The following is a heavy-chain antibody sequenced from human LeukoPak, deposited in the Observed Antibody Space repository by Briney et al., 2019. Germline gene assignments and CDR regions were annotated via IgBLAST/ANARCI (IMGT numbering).Heavy chain of an antibody. J-gene: IGHJ6*03. Sequence: PGGSLRLSCAASGFTFSNFGMTWVRQPPGKGLEWIGEINHSGSTNYNPSLKSRVTISVDTSKNQFSLKLSSVTAADTAVYYCARGRFIVLIFVYYYYMDVWGKGTTVTVSS. CDR1: GFTFSNFG. CDR2: INHSGST. CDR3: ARGRFIVLIFVYYYYMDV. V-gene: IGHV4-34*01. D-gene: IGHD2-8*01.